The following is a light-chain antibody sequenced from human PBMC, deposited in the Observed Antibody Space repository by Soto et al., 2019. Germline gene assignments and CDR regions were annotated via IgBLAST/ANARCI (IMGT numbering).Light chain of an antibody. CDR3: QQYNCXPRT. CDR2: VAS. J-gene: IGKJ1*01. V-gene: IGKV3-15*01. Sequence: IVMTQSPATLSVSPGKRATLSWRARQSVSTNLACYQQKLGQTPRLLMYVASTRANGIPARFSGSGSVTEFTLTITSLQSEDFAVYSSQQYNCXPRTCGQGTKV. CDR1: QSVSTN.